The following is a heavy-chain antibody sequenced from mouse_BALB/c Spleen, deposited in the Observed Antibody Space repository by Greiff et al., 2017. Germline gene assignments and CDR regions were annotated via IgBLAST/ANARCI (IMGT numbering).Heavy chain of an antibody. CDR1: GFSLTSYG. J-gene: IGHJ2*01. D-gene: IGHD2-4*01. Sequence: QVHVKQSGPGLVAPSQSLSITCTVSGFSLTSYGVHWVRQPPGKGLEWLGVIWAGGSTNYNSALMSRLSISKDNSKSQVFLKMNSLQTDDTAMYYCARGLTMITFFDYWGQGTTLTVSS. CDR3: ARGLTMITFFDY. V-gene: IGHV2-9*02. CDR2: IWAGGST.